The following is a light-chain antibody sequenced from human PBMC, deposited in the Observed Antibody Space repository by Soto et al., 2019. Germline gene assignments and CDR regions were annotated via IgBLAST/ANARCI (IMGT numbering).Light chain of an antibody. V-gene: IGKV1-12*01. Sequence: EIDMTHSPASVSASVLYRVIFTFLASQGIGGWLAWYQQKPGKAPKLLMYAASNLQSGVPSRFSGSGSGTEFTLTISSLQSDDFATYYCQQSYSTPLTFGGGTKVDIK. CDR3: QQSYSTPLT. J-gene: IGKJ4*01. CDR2: AAS. CDR1: QGIGGW.